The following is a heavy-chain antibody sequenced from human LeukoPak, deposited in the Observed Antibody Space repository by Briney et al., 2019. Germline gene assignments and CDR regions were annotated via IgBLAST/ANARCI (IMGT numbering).Heavy chain of an antibody. J-gene: IGHJ4*02. Sequence: GGSLRLSCAASRFTFSTYSMNWVRQAPGKRLEWVSYISSSSTIYYADSVKGRFTISRDNAKNSLYLQMNSLRDEDTAVYYCARERPHFDYWGQGTLVTVSS. V-gene: IGHV3-48*02. CDR1: RFTFSTYS. CDR2: ISSSSTI. CDR3: ARERPHFDY.